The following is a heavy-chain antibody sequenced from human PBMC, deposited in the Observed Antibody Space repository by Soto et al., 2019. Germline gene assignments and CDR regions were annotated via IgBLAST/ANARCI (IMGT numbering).Heavy chain of an antibody. CDR1: RFTFSTYA. J-gene: IGHJ6*03. D-gene: IGHD6-13*01. Sequence: EVQLLESGGGLVQPGGSLRLSCTASRFTFSTYAMPWVRQAPGKGLEWVSTSTASDGSTFYADSVKGRLTRSRDNSKDTLYLQIINLRAEDTAVYYCARSRYSKSASHMDVWGKGTAVSVSS. V-gene: IGHV3-23*01. CDR2: STASDGST. CDR3: ARSRYSKSASHMDV.